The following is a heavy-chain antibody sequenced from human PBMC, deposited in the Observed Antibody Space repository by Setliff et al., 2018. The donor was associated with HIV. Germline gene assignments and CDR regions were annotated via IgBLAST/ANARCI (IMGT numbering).Heavy chain of an antibody. D-gene: IGHD6-19*01. CDR3: ASEPIAVAGTGRAPVLLY. CDR1: GYTFTSYA. V-gene: IGHV1-3*01. CDR2: INAGNGNT. Sequence: ASVKVSCKASGYTFTSYAMHWVRQAPGQRLEWMGWINAGNGNTKYSQKFQGRVTITRDTSASTAYMELSSLRSEGTAVYYCASEPIAVAGTGRAPVLLYWGQGTLVTVSS. J-gene: IGHJ4*02.